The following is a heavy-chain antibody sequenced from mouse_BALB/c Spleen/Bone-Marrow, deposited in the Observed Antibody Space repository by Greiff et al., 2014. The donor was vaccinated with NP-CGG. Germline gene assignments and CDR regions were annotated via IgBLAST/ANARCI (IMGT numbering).Heavy chain of an antibody. J-gene: IGHJ4*01. CDR1: GHAFTNYL. CDR2: INPGSGGT. V-gene: IGHV1-54*01. CDR3: ARRNRDYYAMDY. Sequence: VKLVESGAELVRPGTSVKVSYKASGHAFTNYLLEWVKQRPGRGLEWIGVINPGSGGTKYNEKFKGKATLTVDKSSSTAYMQLSSLTSDDSAVYFCARRNRDYYAMDYWGQGTSVTVSS.